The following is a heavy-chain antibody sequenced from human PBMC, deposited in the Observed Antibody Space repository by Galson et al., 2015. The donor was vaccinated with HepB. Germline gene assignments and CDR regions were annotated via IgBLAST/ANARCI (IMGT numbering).Heavy chain of an antibody. V-gene: IGHV3-23*01. CDR3: AKSPSRSWSEFDI. CDR2: ISDSGATT. D-gene: IGHD6-13*01. CDR1: EFTVNNYW. J-gene: IGHJ3*02. Sequence: SLRLSCAASEFTVNNYWVHWVRQAPGKGLEWVSRISDSGATTHYADSVKGRFTISRDNSKNTLYLQMNSLRAEDSALYYCAKSPSRSWSEFDIWGQGTMVIVSS.